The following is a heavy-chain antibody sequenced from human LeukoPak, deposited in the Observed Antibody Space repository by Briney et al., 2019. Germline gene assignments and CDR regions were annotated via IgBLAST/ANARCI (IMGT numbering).Heavy chain of an antibody. Sequence: GGSLRLSCTASGFPFNSYWMTWVRQTPGKGLEWVANIKQDGSTQYYVDSVKGRFTISRDNAMNSLYLQMNSLRAEDTAVYYCAKGSSPKDYWGQGTLVTVSS. CDR2: IKQDGSTQ. V-gene: IGHV3-7*03. J-gene: IGHJ4*02. D-gene: IGHD6-13*01. CDR3: AKGSSPKDY. CDR1: GFPFNSYW.